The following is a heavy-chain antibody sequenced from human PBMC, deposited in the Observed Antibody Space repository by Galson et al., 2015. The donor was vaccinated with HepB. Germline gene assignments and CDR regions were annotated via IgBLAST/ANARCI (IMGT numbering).Heavy chain of an antibody. V-gene: IGHV3-48*04. Sequence: SVRLSCEASGFTFSSYNMHWVRQAPGQGLEWVSIISSSRSTTYYAESVSGRITISRDNAKNSLYMQMNSLRAEDTAVYYCARDRGGSGSYLFYYNDMDVWGQGATVTVSS. J-gene: IGHJ6*02. CDR3: ARDRGGSGSYLFYYNDMDV. CDR2: ISSSRSTT. D-gene: IGHD3-10*01. CDR1: GFTFSSYN.